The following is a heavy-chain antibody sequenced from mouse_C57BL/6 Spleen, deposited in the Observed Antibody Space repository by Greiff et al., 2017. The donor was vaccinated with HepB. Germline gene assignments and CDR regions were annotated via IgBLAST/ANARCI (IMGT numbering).Heavy chain of an antibody. CDR1: GYSFTSYY. V-gene: IGHV1-66*01. Sequence: QVQLQQSGPELVKPGASVKISCKASGYSFTSYYIHWVKQRPGQGLEWIGWIYPGSGNTKYNEKFKGKATLTADTSSSTAYMQLSSLTSEDSAVYYCARRDYYGSSPFAYWGQGTLVTVSA. D-gene: IGHD1-1*01. CDR3: ARRDYYGSSPFAY. CDR2: IYPGSGNT. J-gene: IGHJ3*01.